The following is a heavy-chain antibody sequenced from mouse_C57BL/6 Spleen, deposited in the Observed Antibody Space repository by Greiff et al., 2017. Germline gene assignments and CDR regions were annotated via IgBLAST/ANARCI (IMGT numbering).Heavy chain of an antibody. CDR2: ISDGGSYT. J-gene: IGHJ4*01. CDR1: GFTFSSYA. Sequence: VQVVESGGGLVKPGGSLKLSCAASGFTFSSYAMSWVRQTPEKRLEWVATISDGGSYTYYPDNVKGRFTISRDNAKNNLYLQMSHLKSEDTAVYYCARDRGYGYDGAMDYWGQGTSVTVSS. CDR3: ARDRGYGYDGAMDY. D-gene: IGHD2-2*01. V-gene: IGHV5-4*01.